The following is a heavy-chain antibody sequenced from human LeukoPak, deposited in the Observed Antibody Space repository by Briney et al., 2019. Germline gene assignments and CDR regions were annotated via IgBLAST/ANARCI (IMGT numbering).Heavy chain of an antibody. Sequence: PSETLSLTCTVSGGSISSGYYWGWIRQPPGKGLEWIGSIYHSGSTYYNPSLKSRVTISVDTSKNQFSLKLSSVTAADTAVYYCATVDTAMVYFDYWGQGTLVTVSS. CDR2: IYHSGST. D-gene: IGHD5-18*01. CDR3: ATVDTAMVYFDY. CDR1: GGSISSGYY. J-gene: IGHJ4*02. V-gene: IGHV4-38-2*02.